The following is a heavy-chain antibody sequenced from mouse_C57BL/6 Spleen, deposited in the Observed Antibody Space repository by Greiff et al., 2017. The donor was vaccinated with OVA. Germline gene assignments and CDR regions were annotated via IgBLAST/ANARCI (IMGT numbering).Heavy chain of an antibody. CDR3: ARSPIYDGYYFDY. V-gene: IGHV1-22*01. Sequence: EVQLQQSGPELVKPGASVKMSCKASGYTFTDYYMHWVKQSHGQSLEWIGYINPNNGGTSYNQKFKGKATLTVNTSSSTAYMELRSLTSEDSAVYYCARSPIYDGYYFDYWGQGTTLTVSS. D-gene: IGHD2-3*01. J-gene: IGHJ2*01. CDR1: GYTFTDYY. CDR2: INPNNGGT.